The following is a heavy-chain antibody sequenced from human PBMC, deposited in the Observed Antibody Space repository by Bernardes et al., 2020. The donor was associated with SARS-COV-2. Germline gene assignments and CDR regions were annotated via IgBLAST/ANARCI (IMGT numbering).Heavy chain of an antibody. Sequence: GSTLKVFCAASGFTFDDYAMHWVRQAPGKGLEWVSGISWNSGSIGYADSVKGRFTISRDNAKNSLYLQMNSLRAEDTALYYCAKDMWDGYCSSTSCSHTAYYYGMDVWGQGTTVTVSS. V-gene: IGHV3-9*01. CDR1: GFTFDDYA. D-gene: IGHD2-2*03. CDR3: AKDMWDGYCSSTSCSHTAYYYGMDV. J-gene: IGHJ6*02. CDR2: ISWNSGSI.